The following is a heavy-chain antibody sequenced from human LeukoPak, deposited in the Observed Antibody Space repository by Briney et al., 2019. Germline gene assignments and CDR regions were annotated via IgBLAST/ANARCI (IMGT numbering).Heavy chain of an antibody. V-gene: IGHV1-18*04. Sequence: ASVKVSCKASGYTFTGYYMHWVRQAPGQGLEWMGWISIIDGNTNYAQNLQGRVAMTTDTSTNTVYMELRSLRFDDTAVYYCARDSDTTSGGDPWGQGTLVTVSS. CDR2: ISIIDGNT. D-gene: IGHD1-26*01. CDR1: GYTFTGYY. J-gene: IGHJ5*02. CDR3: ARDSDTTSGGDP.